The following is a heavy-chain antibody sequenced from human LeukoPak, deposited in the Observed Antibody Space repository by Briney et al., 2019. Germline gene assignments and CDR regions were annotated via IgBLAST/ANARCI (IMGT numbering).Heavy chain of an antibody. CDR3: ARVTPPGGWEEGGDYFDY. CDR1: GGSISSGSYY. D-gene: IGHD6-19*01. Sequence: PSETLSLTCTVSGGSISSGSYYWSWIRQPAGKGLEWIGRIYTSGSTNYNPSLKSRVTISVDTSKNQFSLKLSSVTAADTAVYYCARVTPPGGWEEGGDYFDYWGQGTLVTVSS. CDR2: IYTSGST. J-gene: IGHJ4*02. V-gene: IGHV4-61*02.